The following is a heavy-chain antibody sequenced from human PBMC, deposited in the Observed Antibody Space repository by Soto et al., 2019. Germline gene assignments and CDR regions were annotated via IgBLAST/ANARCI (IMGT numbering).Heavy chain of an antibody. Sequence: ASVKISCKASGGTFSSYAISWVRQAPGQGLEWMGGIIPIFGTANYAQKFQGRVTITADESTSTAYMELSSLRSEDTVVYYCAVSSPLGSIDYWGQGTLVTVSS. D-gene: IGHD6-6*01. CDR3: AVSSPLGSIDY. V-gene: IGHV1-69*13. J-gene: IGHJ4*02. CDR2: IIPIFGTA. CDR1: GGTFSSYA.